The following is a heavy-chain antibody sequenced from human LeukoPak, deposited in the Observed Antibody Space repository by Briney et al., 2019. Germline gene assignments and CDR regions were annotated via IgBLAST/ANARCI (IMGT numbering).Heavy chain of an antibody. Sequence: SQTLSLTCTVSGGSISSGGYYWSWIRQHPGKGLEWIGYIYYSGSTYYNPSLKSRVTISIDTSKNQFSLKLSSVTAADTAVYYCARERTPGSGLDCWGQGTLVTVSS. CDR3: ARERTPGSGLDC. CDR2: IYYSGST. V-gene: IGHV4-31*03. J-gene: IGHJ4*02. CDR1: GGSISSGGYY. D-gene: IGHD2-15*01.